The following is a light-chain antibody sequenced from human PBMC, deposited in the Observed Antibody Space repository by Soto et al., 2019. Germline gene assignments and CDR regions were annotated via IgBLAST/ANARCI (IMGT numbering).Light chain of an antibody. CDR3: SSYTSSSTYVA. CDR1: SSDVGGYNY. Sequence: QSVLTQPASVSGSPGQSITISCTGTSSDVGGYNYVSWYQQHPGKAPKLMIYEVSNRPSGVSNRFSGSKSGNTASLTISGLQAEDEADYYCSSYTSSSTYVAFGGGTKLTAL. J-gene: IGLJ2*01. V-gene: IGLV2-14*01. CDR2: EVS.